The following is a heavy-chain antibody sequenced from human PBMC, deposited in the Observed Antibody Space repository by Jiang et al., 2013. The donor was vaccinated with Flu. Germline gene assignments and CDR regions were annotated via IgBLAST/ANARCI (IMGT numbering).Heavy chain of an antibody. Sequence: EVKKPGSSVKVSCKASGGTFSSYAISWVRQAPGQGLEWMGRIIPILGIANYAQKFQGRVTITADKSTSTAYMELSSLRSEDTAVYYCARDIGVGSDGWFDPWGQGTLVTVSS. V-gene: IGHV1-69*04. CDR1: GGTFSSYA. CDR2: IIPILGIA. J-gene: IGHJ5*02. D-gene: IGHD1-26*01. CDR3: ARDIGVGSDGWFDP.